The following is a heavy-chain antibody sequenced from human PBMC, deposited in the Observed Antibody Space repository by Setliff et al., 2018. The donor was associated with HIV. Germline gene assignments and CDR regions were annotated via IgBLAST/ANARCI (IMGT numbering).Heavy chain of an antibody. D-gene: IGHD4-17*01. J-gene: IGHJ4*02. V-gene: IGHV1-2*06. CDR1: GYTFTGYY. Sequence: ASVKVSCKASGYTFTGYYIHWVRQAPGQGLQWMGRINPNIGSTNYAQNFQGRATMTRDTSIITAYMELSSLTSADTAVYYCARDTVKATFSDYWGQGTLVTVSS. CDR3: ARDTVKATFSDY. CDR2: INPNIGST.